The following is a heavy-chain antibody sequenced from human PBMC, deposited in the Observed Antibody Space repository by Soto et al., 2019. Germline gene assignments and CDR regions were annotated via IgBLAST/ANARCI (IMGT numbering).Heavy chain of an antibody. CDR3: ARVDCGGDCYPLGDCFDP. CDR2: ISAYNGNT. V-gene: IGHV1-18*04. Sequence: DSVKVSCKASGYTFTSYGISWVRQAPGQGLEWMGWISAYNGNTNYAQKLQGRVTMTTDTSTSTAYMELRSLRSDDTAVYYCARVDCGGDCYPLGDCFDPWGQGTLVTVSS. J-gene: IGHJ5*02. D-gene: IGHD2-21*02. CDR1: GYTFTSYG.